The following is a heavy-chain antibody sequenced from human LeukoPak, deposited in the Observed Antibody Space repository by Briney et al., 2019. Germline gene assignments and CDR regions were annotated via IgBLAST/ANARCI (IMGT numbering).Heavy chain of an antibody. Sequence: ASVKVSCKASGYTFTSYDINWVRQATGQGLEWMGWINPNSGGTNYAQKFQGGVTMTRDTSISTAYMELSRLRSDDTAVYYCAGDSSGYYYLDYWGQGTLVTVSS. D-gene: IGHD3-22*01. CDR2: INPNSGGT. CDR3: AGDSSGYYYLDY. CDR1: GYTFTSYD. V-gene: IGHV1-2*02. J-gene: IGHJ4*02.